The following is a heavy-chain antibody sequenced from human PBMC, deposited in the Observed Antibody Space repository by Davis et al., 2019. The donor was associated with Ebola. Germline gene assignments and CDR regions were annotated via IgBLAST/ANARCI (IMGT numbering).Heavy chain of an antibody. CDR3: ARGRSMVNP. Sequence: SETLSLTCAVYGGSFSGYHWSWIRQPPGKGLEWIGEINHSGSTNYNPSLKSRVTISVDTSKNQFSLKLSSVTAADTAVYYCARGRSMVNPWGQGTLVTVSS. CDR2: INHSGST. CDR1: GGSFSGYH. V-gene: IGHV4-34*01. D-gene: IGHD5-18*01. J-gene: IGHJ5*02.